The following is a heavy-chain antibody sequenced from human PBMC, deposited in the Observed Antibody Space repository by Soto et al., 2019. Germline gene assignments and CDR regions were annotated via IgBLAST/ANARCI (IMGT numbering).Heavy chain of an antibody. D-gene: IGHD5-12*01. CDR2: IIPIFGST. Sequence: SVKVSCKASGGTFSSYAISWVRQAPGQGLEWMGGIIPIFGSTYYADSVKGRFTISRDNSKNTLYLQMNSLRAEDTAVYYCARGGWLRLPRRDYYYYYMDVWGKGTTVTVS. V-gene: IGHV1-69*05. CDR1: GGTFSSYA. CDR3: ARGGWLRLPRRDYYYYYMDV. J-gene: IGHJ6*03.